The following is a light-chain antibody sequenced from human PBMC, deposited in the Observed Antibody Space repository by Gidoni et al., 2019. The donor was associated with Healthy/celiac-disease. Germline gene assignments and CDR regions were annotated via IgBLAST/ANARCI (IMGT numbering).Light chain of an antibody. CDR2: DAS. CDR1: QSVSSY. V-gene: IGKV3-11*01. CDR3: QQRSNWPIT. J-gene: IGKJ5*01. Sequence: EIVLTQSPATLALSPGERATLSCRASQSVSSYLAWYQQKPGQAPRLLIYDASDRATGIPARFSGSGSETDFTLTISSLGPEDFAVYYCQQRSNWPITFGQGTRLEIK.